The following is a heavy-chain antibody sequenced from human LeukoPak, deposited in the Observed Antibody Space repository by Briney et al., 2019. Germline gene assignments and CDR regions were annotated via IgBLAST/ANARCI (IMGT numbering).Heavy chain of an antibody. CDR1: GYTFTGYY. D-gene: IGHD3-10*01. V-gene: IGHV1-2*04. Sequence: GASVKVFCKASGYTFTGYYMHWVRQAPGQGLEWMGWINPNSGGTNYAQKFRGWVTMTRDTSISTAYMELSRLRSDDTAVYYCARSTGSGSMGKDYYYYGMDVWGKGTTVTVSS. J-gene: IGHJ6*04. CDR2: INPNSGGT. CDR3: ARSTGSGSMGKDYYYYGMDV.